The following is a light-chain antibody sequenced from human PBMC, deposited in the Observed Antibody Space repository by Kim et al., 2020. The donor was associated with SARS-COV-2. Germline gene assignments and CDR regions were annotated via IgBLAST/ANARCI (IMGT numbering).Light chain of an antibody. Sequence: SVKLTCTLSSGQSSDAIAWHQQKPEKGPRYLMKLNSDGSHSKGDGIPDRFSGSSSGAERYLTISSRQSEDEADYYCQTWGTGILVFGGGTQLTVL. J-gene: IGLJ2*01. V-gene: IGLV4-69*01. CDR1: SGQSSDA. CDR2: LNSDGSH. CDR3: QTWGTGILV.